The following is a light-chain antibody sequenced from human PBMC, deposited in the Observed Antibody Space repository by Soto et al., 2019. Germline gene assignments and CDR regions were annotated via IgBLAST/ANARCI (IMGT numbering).Light chain of an antibody. J-gene: IGKJ3*01. CDR2: GAS. Sequence: EIVMTQSPATLSVSPGERATLSCRASQSVSSNLAWYQQKPGQAPRLLIYGASTRATGIPARFSGSGSGTEFTLTISSLQPADFEVYYFQHYNNWPFTFGPGTNVDIK. V-gene: IGKV3D-15*01. CDR3: QHYNNWPFT. CDR1: QSVSSN.